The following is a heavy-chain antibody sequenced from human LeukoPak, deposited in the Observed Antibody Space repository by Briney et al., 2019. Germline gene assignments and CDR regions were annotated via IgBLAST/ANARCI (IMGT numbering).Heavy chain of an antibody. D-gene: IGHD3-22*01. V-gene: IGHV3-23*01. Sequence: GGSLRLSCAASGFTFSSYAMSWARQAPGKGLEWVSYISGSGGSTRYADSAKGRFTISRDNSKNTLYLQMNSLRAEDTAVYYCAKDRGNYYDAPRFDPWGQGTLVTVSS. CDR1: GFTFSSYA. J-gene: IGHJ5*02. CDR2: ISGSGGST. CDR3: AKDRGNYYDAPRFDP.